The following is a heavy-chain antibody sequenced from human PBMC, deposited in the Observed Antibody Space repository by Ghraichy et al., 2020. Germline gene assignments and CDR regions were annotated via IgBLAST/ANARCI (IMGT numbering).Heavy chain of an antibody. CDR3: ARYRCFSGSCRLDAFDI. V-gene: IGHV5-51*01. CDR2: IYPGDSDT. J-gene: IGHJ3*02. D-gene: IGHD1-26*01. CDR1: GYSFTSYW. Sequence: GESLNISCKGSGYSFTSYWIGWVRQMPGKGLEWMGIIYPGDSDTRYSPSFQGQVTISADKSISTAYLQWSSLKASDTAMYYCARYRCFSGSCRLDAFDIWGQGTMVTVSS.